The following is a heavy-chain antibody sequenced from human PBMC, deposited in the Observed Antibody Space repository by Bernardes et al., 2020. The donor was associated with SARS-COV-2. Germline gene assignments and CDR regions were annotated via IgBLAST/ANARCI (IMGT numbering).Heavy chain of an antibody. V-gene: IGHV3-11*01. D-gene: IGHD2-15*01. CDR3: ARDLIVVVAAANYYYYGMDV. Sequence: GGSLRLSCAASGFTFSDYYMSWIRQAPGKGLEWVSYISSSGSTIYYADSVKGRFTISRDNAKNSLYLQMNSLRAEDTAVYYCARDLIVVVAAANYYYYGMDVWGQGTTVTVSS. J-gene: IGHJ6*02. CDR2: ISSSGSTI. CDR1: GFTFSDYY.